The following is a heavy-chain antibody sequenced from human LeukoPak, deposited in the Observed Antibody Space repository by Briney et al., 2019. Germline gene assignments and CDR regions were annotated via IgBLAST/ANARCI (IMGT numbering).Heavy chain of an antibody. J-gene: IGHJ3*02. CDR2: INPNSGGT. V-gene: IGHV1-2*02. Sequence: ASVKVSCKASGYTFTGYYMHWVRQAPGQGLEWMGWINPNSGGTNYAQKFQGRVTMTRDTSISTAYMELSRLRSDDTAVYYCARRIELEWLSGDAFDIWGQGTMVTVSS. CDR1: GYTFTGYY. CDR3: ARRIELEWLSGDAFDI. D-gene: IGHD3-3*01.